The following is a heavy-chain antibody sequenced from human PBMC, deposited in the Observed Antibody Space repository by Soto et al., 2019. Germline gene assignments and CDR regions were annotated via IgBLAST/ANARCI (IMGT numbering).Heavy chain of an antibody. Sequence: GASVKVSCKASGYTFINYDINWVRQATGQGLEWVGWMNPDSGNTGYAQNFQGRVTMTGNTSVSSVYIELSSLTSEDTAVYYCARRRGSNGWFDLWGQGTRVNVSS. CDR1: GYTFINYD. V-gene: IGHV1-8*01. D-gene: IGHD2-8*01. CDR2: MNPDSGNT. CDR3: ARRRGSNGWFDL. J-gene: IGHJ5*02.